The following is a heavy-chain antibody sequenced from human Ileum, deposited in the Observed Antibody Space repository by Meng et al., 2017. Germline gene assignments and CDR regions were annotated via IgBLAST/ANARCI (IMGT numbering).Heavy chain of an antibody. V-gene: IGHV3-33*01. CDR2: IWFDGSNK. CDR1: GFTFSSYG. Sequence: GESLKISCAASGFTFSSYGMHWVRQAPGMGLEWVALIWFDGSNKYYADSVNGRFTISRDNSKNTLYLQMDNMRAEDTDVYYCATDRSYGSGTYNGPIDCWGQGTLVTVSS. J-gene: IGHJ4*02. D-gene: IGHD3-10*01. CDR3: ATDRSYGSGTYNGPIDC.